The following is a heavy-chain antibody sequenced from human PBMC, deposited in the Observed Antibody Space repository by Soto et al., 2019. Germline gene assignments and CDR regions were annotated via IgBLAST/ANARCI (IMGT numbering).Heavy chain of an antibody. CDR2: ISYDGSNK. Sequence: GGSLRLSCAASEFTFSSYGMHWVPQAPGKGLEWVAVISYDGSNKYYADSVKGRFTISRDNSKNTLYLQMNSLRAEDTAVYYCAKGRTYYDFWSGLTPHYYYGMDVWGQGTTVTVSS. V-gene: IGHV3-30*18. J-gene: IGHJ6*02. CDR3: AKGRTYYDFWSGLTPHYYYGMDV. D-gene: IGHD3-3*01. CDR1: EFTFSSYG.